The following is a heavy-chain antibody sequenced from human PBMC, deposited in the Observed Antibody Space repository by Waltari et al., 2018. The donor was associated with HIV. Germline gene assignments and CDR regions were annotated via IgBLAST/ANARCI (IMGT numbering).Heavy chain of an antibody. V-gene: IGHV5-51*01. CDR3: ARLGYCSSARCPSGYYYSYGMGV. CDR2: IYPVDSDT. CDR1: GYNFTTSW. D-gene: IGHD2-2*01. J-gene: IGHJ6*02. Sequence: EVQLVQSGAEVKTPGESLKISCKGSGYNFTTSWIGWVRQMPGKGLEWMGIIYPVDSDTGYSPAFRGQVTISADKSMSTAYLQWSSLQASDTAIYYCARLGYCSSARCPSGYYYSYGMGVWGQGTTVTVSS.